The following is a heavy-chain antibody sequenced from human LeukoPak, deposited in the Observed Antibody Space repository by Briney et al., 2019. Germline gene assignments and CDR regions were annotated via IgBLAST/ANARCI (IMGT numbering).Heavy chain of an antibody. J-gene: IGHJ1*01. V-gene: IGHV4-59*08. Sequence: SETLSLTCTVSGGSISSYYWSWIRQPPGKGLEWIGYIYYSGRTNYNPSLKSRVTISVDTSKNQFSLKLSSVTAADTAVYFCASPRGDDSGGYYTWYFHHWGQGILVTVSS. CDR1: GGSISSYY. CDR2: IYYSGRT. CDR3: ASPRGDDSGGYYTWYFHH. D-gene: IGHD3-22*01.